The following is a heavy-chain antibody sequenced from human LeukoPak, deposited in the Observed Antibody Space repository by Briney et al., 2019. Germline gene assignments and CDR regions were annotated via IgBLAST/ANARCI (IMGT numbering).Heavy chain of an antibody. D-gene: IGHD3-16*01. CDR1: GFTFSTYS. Sequence: GGSLRLSCAASGFTFSTYSMNWVRQAPGKGLEWVSYITSSSSSVYYADSVRGRFTISRDNAKNSLYLQMNSLRDEETAVYYCARDQDYAFDYWGQGALVTVSS. J-gene: IGHJ4*02. CDR3: ARDQDYAFDY. V-gene: IGHV3-48*02. CDR2: ITSSSSSV.